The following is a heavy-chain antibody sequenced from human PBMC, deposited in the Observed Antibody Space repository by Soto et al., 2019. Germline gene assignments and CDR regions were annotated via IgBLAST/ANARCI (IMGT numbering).Heavy chain of an antibody. Sequence: ASVRVSCKASGYTFTSYGISWVRQAPGQGLEWMGWISAYNGNTNYAQKLQGRVTMTTDTSTNTAYMELRSLRSDDTAVYYCARIYSNYANYGMDVWGQGTTVTVSS. D-gene: IGHD4-4*01. CDR2: ISAYNGNT. CDR3: ARIYSNYANYGMDV. CDR1: GYTFTSYG. V-gene: IGHV1-18*01. J-gene: IGHJ6*02.